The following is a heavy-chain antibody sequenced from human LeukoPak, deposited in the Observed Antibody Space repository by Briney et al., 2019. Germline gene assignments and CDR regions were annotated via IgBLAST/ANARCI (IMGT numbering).Heavy chain of an antibody. CDR3: ARVDSSGYAWCPSD. Sequence: GSLRLSCAASGFTVSSNYMSWVRQAPGKGLEWVSVIYSGGSTYYADSVKGRFTISRDNSKNTLYLQMNSLRAEDTAVYYCARVDSSGYAWCPSDWGQGTLVTVSS. D-gene: IGHD3-22*01. V-gene: IGHV3-53*01. J-gene: IGHJ4*02. CDR1: GFTVSSNY. CDR2: IYSGGST.